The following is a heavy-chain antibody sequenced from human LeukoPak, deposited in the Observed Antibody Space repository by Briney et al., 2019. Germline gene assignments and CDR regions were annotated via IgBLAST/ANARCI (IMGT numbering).Heavy chain of an antibody. J-gene: IGHJ5*02. V-gene: IGHV3-73*01. CDR1: GFTFSGSA. CDR3: ARDPSYGSSGLPKNWFDP. Sequence: GGSLRLSCAASGFTFSGSAMHWVRQASGKGLEWVGRIRSKADNYATAYAASVKGRFTISRDDSKNTAYLQMNSLKTEDTAVYYCARDPSYGSSGLPKNWFDPWGQGTLVTVSS. CDR2: IRSKADNYAT. D-gene: IGHD3-22*01.